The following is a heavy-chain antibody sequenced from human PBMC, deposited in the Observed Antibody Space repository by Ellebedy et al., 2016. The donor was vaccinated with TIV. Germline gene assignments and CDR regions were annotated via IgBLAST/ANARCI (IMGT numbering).Heavy chain of an antibody. CDR2: ITGLGNNA. Sequence: GGSLRLSCAASGFTFDSYAMTWVRQAPGKGLEWVSSITGLGNNAYYADSVKGRFSISRDNSKNTLYLQMNSLRVEDTAVYYCAKRRGYKYDDHAFDIWGQGTVVTVSS. D-gene: IGHD5-18*01. CDR1: GFTFDSYA. J-gene: IGHJ3*02. V-gene: IGHV3-23*01. CDR3: AKRRGYKYDDHAFDI.